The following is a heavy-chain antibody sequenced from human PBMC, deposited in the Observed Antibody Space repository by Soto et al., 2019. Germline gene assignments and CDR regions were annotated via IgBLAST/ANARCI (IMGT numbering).Heavy chain of an antibody. V-gene: IGHV1-18*04. CDR1: RYTFTSYG. D-gene: IGHD3-22*01. Sequence: ASVKVSCKASRYTFTSYGISWVRQAPGQGLEWMGWISAYNGKTNFAQKFRGRVTMTTDKATSTAYMELRSLRSDDTAVYYCARDISDYYYESSGPFDYWGQGTMVTVPS. J-gene: IGHJ4*02. CDR3: ARDISDYYYESSGPFDY. CDR2: ISAYNGKT.